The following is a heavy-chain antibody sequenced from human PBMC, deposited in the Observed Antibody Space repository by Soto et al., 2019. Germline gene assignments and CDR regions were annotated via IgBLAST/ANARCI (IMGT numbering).Heavy chain of an antibody. V-gene: IGHV5-51*01. CDR3: ARPREAGKYYYGVDV. J-gene: IGHJ6*02. CDR1: GYSSANYW. D-gene: IGHD6-19*01. CDR2: IYPGDSDT. Sequence: PGESLKISCKGSGYSSANYWIGWVRQMPGKGLEWMGIIYPGDSDTRYSPSFQGQVTISADKSISTAYLQWSSLKASDTAMYYCARPREAGKYYYGVDVWGQGTTVTVSS.